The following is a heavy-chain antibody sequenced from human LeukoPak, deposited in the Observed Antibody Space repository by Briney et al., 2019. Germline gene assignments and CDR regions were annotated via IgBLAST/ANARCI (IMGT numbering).Heavy chain of an antibody. D-gene: IGHD3-9*01. Sequence: ASVKVSCKASGYTFTSYGISWVRQAPGQGRERMGWISAYNGNTNYAQKLQGRVTMTTDTSTSTAYMELRSLRSDDTAVYYCARGGAGYFDPDAFDIWGQGTMVTVSS. J-gene: IGHJ3*02. CDR2: ISAYNGNT. CDR1: GYTFTSYG. CDR3: ARGGAGYFDPDAFDI. V-gene: IGHV1-18*04.